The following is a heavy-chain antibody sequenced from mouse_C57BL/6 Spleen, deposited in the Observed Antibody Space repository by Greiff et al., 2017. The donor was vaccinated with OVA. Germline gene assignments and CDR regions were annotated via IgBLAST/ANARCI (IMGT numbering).Heavy chain of an antibody. D-gene: IGHD4-1*01. CDR2: IYPGGGYT. V-gene: IGHV1-63*01. J-gene: IGHJ2*01. Sequence: QVHVKQSGAELVRPGTSVKMSCKASGYTFTNYWIGWAKQRPGHGLEWIGDIYPGGGYTNYNEKFKGKATLTADKSSSTAYMQFSSLTSEDSAIYYCARRGNWGFDYWGQGTTLTVSS. CDR3: ARRGNWGFDY. CDR1: GYTFTNYW.